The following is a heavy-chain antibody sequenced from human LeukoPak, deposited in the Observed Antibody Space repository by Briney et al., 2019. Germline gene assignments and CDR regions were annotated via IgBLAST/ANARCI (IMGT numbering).Heavy chain of an antibody. CDR2: ISSSSSTI. J-gene: IGHJ4*02. CDR1: GFTFSSYS. V-gene: IGHV3-48*01. CDR3: ARATYYYGSGSYFVGDY. D-gene: IGHD3-10*01. Sequence: GGSLRLSCAASGFTFSSYSMNWVRQAPGKGLEWVSYISSSSSTIYYADSVKGRYTISRDNAKNSLYLQMNSLRAEDTAVYYCARATYYYGSGSYFVGDYWGQGTLVTVSS.